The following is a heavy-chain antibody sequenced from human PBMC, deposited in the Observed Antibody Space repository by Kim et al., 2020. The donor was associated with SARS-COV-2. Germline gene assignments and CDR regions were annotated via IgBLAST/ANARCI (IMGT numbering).Heavy chain of an antibody. CDR1: GFTVNNFA. CDR2: DPGGGGRT. CDR3: AKAQPVSSGWYVFED. J-gene: IGHJ4*02. V-gene: IGHV3-23*01. Sequence: GGSLRLSCGASGFTVNNFAMSWVRQAPGKGLEWVSTDPGGGGRTFYADSVKGRFTISRDNSKNTVFLQMNSVRAEDTAVYYCAKAQPVSSGWYVFEDWGQGTLVTVSS. D-gene: IGHD6-19*01.